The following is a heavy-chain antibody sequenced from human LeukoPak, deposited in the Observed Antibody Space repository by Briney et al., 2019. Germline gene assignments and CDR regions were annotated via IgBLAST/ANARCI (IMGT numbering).Heavy chain of an antibody. D-gene: IGHD3-10*01. Sequence: GSLRLSCAASGFTFSSYAMSWVRQAPGKGLEWIGYIYYSGSTNYNPSLKSRVTISVDTSKNQFSLKLSSVTAADTAVYYCARGDYYGSGPYYMDVWGKGTTVTVSS. CDR1: GFTFSSYA. J-gene: IGHJ6*03. CDR3: ARGDYYGSGPYYMDV. CDR2: IYYSGST. V-gene: IGHV4-59*01.